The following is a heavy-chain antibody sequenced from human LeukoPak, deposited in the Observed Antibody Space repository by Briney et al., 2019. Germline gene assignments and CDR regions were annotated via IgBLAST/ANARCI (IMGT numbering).Heavy chain of an antibody. J-gene: IGHJ4*02. CDR3: ARGPVDYGDY. Sequence: ASMKVSCKASAYTFTGPYIHWVRQAPGQGREWMGWINPKSGGRKYAQKFQGRVTMTRDTASSTAYMELSGLRPDDTAAYYCARGPVDYGDYWGQGTLVTVSS. CDR1: AYTFTGPY. CDR2: INPKSGGR. V-gene: IGHV1-2*02.